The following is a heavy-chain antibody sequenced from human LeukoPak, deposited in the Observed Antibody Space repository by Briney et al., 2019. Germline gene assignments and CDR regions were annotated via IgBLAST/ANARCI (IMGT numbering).Heavy chain of an antibody. CDR2: INHSGST. Sequence: SETLSLTCAVYGGSFSGYYWSWIRQPPGKGLEWIGEINHSGSTNYNPSPKSRVTISVDTSKNQFSLKLSSVTAADTAVYYCAGSGVCSSTSCYAPDYWGQGTLVTVSS. D-gene: IGHD2-2*01. J-gene: IGHJ4*02. CDR1: GGSFSGYY. V-gene: IGHV4-34*01. CDR3: AGSGVCSSTSCYAPDY.